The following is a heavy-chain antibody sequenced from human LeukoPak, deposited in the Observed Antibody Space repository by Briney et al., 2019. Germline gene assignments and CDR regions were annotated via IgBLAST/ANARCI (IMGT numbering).Heavy chain of an antibody. Sequence: SETLSLTCTVSGGSVSSSNYYWSWIRQHPGKGLEWIGYIYYSGSTYYNPSLKSRVTISVDTSKNQFSLKLSSVTAADTAVYYCASNLYVSWFDPWGQGTLVTVSS. V-gene: IGHV4-31*03. D-gene: IGHD3-16*01. J-gene: IGHJ5*02. CDR2: IYYSGST. CDR3: ASNLYVSWFDP. CDR1: GGSVSSSNYY.